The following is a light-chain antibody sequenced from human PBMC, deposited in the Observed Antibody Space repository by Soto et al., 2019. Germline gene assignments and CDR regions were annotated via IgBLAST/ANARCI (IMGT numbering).Light chain of an antibody. J-gene: IGKJ5*01. CDR1: QDIYKF. CDR3: QQYDDLTIT. Sequence: DIQMTQSPSSLSASVGDRVTITCQPSQDIYKFLNWYQQKQGKPPKLXIDDASNLETGVPSRFSGRGSGTDFTFTISSLQPEDVATYYCQQYDDLTITFGQGTRLEIK. CDR2: DAS. V-gene: IGKV1-33*01.